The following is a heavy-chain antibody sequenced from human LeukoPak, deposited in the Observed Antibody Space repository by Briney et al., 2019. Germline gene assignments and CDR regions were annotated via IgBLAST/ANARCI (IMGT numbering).Heavy chain of an antibody. Sequence: SETLSLTCTVSGGSISSSSYYWGWIRQPPGKGLEWIGSIYYSGSTYYNPSLKSRVTISVDTSKNQFSLKLSSVTAADTAVYYCARDRGYCSGGSCYPQIDYWGQGTLVTVSS. V-gene: IGHV4-39*07. J-gene: IGHJ4*02. D-gene: IGHD2-15*01. CDR1: GGSISSSSYY. CDR2: IYYSGST. CDR3: ARDRGYCSGGSCYPQIDY.